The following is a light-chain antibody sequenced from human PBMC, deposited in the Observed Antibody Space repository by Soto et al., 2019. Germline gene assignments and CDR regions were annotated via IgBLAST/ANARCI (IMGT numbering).Light chain of an antibody. CDR1: HSLVYSDGNTY. V-gene: IGKV2-30*01. J-gene: IGKJ2*01. CDR2: KVS. CDR3: MQGTLWPPT. Sequence: DVVMPQSPLSLPVTLGQPASISCRSSHSLVYSDGNTYLNWFQQRPGQSPRRLISKVSNRDAGVPDRVSGSGSGTDFTLKISRVEAEDVGVYYCMQGTLWPPTFGQGTKLEIK.